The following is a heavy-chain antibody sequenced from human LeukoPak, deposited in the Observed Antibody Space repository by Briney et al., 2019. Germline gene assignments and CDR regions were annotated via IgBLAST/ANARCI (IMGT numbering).Heavy chain of an antibody. CDR2: ISASGDFR. CDR1: GFSFNDEY. CDR3: ARTRGAGSGGHFDS. J-gene: IGHJ4*02. Sequence: PGGSLRLSCAASGFSFNDEYMSWIRQAPGQGLQWIAYISASGDFRRSTDSVKGQFTISRDNAKRLLYLQMDSLGEEDTAVYYCARTRGAGSGGHFDSWGQGVLVIVSS. V-gene: IGHV3-11*01. D-gene: IGHD3-10*01.